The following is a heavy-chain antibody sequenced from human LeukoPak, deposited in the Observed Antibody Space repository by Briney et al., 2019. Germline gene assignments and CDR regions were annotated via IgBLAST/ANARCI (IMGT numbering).Heavy chain of an antibody. CDR1: GGTFNSYA. Sequence: ASVKVSCKASGGTFNSYAITWVRQAPGQGLEWMGGIIPISGTPNYAQKFQGRVTITTDESTSIAYMDLSSLRSEDTAVYYCARGSLKAVVNSDYYYYMDVWGEGTTVTVSS. CDR3: ARGSLKAVVNSDYYYYMDV. CDR2: IIPISGTP. J-gene: IGHJ6*03. V-gene: IGHV1-69*05. D-gene: IGHD2-15*01.